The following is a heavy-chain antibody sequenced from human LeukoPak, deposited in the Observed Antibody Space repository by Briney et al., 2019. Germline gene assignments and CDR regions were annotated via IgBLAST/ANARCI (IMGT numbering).Heavy chain of an antibody. D-gene: IGHD2-15*01. V-gene: IGHV3-23*01. J-gene: IGHJ6*02. Sequence: GGSLRLSCAASGFTFSSYAMSWVRQAPGKGLEWVSAISGSGGSTYYADSVKGRFTISRDNSKNTLYLQMNSLRAEDTAVYYCAKDIVVGPRLTYYYYSMDVWGQGTTVAVSS. CDR3: AKDIVVGPRLTYYYYSMDV. CDR1: GFTFSSYA. CDR2: ISGSGGST.